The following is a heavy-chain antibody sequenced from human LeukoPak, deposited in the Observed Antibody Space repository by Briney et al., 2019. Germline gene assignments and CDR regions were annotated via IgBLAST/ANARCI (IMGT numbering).Heavy chain of an antibody. CDR1: GFTFSNYA. CDR2: ISYDGSSK. CDR3: ARESQGSIGDY. Sequence: QPGRSLRLSCAASGFTFSNYAMHWVRRAPGKGLEWVAVISYDGSSKYYADSVKGRFTISRDNSKNTLYLQMNSLRAEDTAVYYCARESQGSIGDYWGQGTLVTVSS. V-gene: IGHV3-30-3*01. D-gene: IGHD6-6*01. J-gene: IGHJ4*02.